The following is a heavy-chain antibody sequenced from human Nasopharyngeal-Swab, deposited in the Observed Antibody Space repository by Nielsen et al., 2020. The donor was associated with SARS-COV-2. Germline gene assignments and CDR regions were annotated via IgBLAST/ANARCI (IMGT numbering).Heavy chain of an antibody. Sequence: GESLKISCAASGFTFSSYAMHWVRQAPGKGLEWVAVISYDGSNKYYADSVKGRFTISRDNSKNTLYLQMNSLRAEDTAVYYCAGDISPRSVVPAAIPWFDPWGQGTLVTVSS. CDR1: GFTFSSYA. CDR3: AGDISPRSVVPAAIPWFDP. V-gene: IGHV3-30-3*01. J-gene: IGHJ5*02. D-gene: IGHD2-2*02. CDR2: ISYDGSNK.